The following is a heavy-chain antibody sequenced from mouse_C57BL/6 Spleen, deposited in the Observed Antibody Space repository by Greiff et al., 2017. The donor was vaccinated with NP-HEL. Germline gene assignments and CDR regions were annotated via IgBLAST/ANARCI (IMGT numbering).Heavy chain of an antibody. V-gene: IGHV1-82*01. CDR2: IYPGDGDT. J-gene: IGHJ2*01. CDR3: ARSDYGSRNFDY. D-gene: IGHD1-1*01. Sequence: QVQLQQSGPELVKPGASVKISCKASGYAFSSSWMNWVKQRPGKGLEWIGRIYPGDGDTNYNGKFKGKATLTADKSSSTAYMQLSSLTSEYSAVYFCARSDYGSRNFDYWGQGTTLTVSS. CDR1: GYAFSSSW.